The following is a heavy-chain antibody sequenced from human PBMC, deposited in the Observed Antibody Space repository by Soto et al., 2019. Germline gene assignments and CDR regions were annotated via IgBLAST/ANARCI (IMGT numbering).Heavy chain of an antibody. V-gene: IGHV3-30*04. Sequence: GGSLRLSCAASGFTFSSYAMHWVRQAPGKGLEWVAVISYDGSNKYYADSVKGRFTISRDNSKNTLYLQMNSLRAEDTAVYYCARDLASSGYSAYLYYGMDVWGQGTTVTVSS. D-gene: IGHD3-22*01. CDR2: ISYDGSNK. CDR3: ARDLASSGYSAYLYYGMDV. J-gene: IGHJ6*02. CDR1: GFTFSSYA.